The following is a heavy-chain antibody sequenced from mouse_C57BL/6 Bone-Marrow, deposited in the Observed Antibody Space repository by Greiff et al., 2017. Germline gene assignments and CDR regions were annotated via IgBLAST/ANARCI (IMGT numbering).Heavy chain of an antibody. CDR2: FHPYNDDT. D-gene: IGHD1-2*01. Sequence: QVQLQQSGAELVKPGASVKMSCKASGYTFTTYPIEWMKQNHGKSLEWIGNFHPYNDDTKYHDKFKGQATLPVDKSSSTVYLQLSRLTSADPAVFYWARGTTAGGDYWGQGTTLTVSS. V-gene: IGHV1-47*01. CDR1: GYTFTTYP. CDR3: ARGTTAGGDY. J-gene: IGHJ2*01.